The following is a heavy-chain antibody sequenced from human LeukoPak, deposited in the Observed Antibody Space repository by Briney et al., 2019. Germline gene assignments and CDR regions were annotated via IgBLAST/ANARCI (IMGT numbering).Heavy chain of an antibody. CDR1: GGSISSYF. V-gene: IGHV4-59*08. J-gene: IGHJ2*01. D-gene: IGHD5-12*01. CDR3: ARKSSRGGFNGYDFWYFDL. Sequence: PSETLSLTCTVSGGSISSYFWSWLRQPPGKRLEWIGYISYSGSTDYNPSLKSRVTLSVDTSKNRLSLKLSPVTAADTAVYYCARKSSRGGFNGYDFWYFDLWGRGTLVTVSP. CDR2: ISYSGST.